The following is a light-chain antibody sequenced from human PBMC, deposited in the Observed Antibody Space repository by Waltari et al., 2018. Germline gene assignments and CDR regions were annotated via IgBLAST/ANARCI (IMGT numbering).Light chain of an antibody. J-gene: IGLJ2*01. V-gene: IGLV1-47*01. Sequence: QSVLTQPPSASGTPGQKGTMSCSGGRSAIGNNYVYWYQQLPGTTPKRLIYWNTQRPSGVPDRISASKSGTSASLAISGLRSEDEAIYYCASWDDRLGGVLFGGGTKLTVL. CDR1: RSAIGNNY. CDR3: ASWDDRLGGVL. CDR2: WNT.